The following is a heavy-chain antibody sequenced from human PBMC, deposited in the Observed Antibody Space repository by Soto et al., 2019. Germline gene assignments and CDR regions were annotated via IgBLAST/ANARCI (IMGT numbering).Heavy chain of an antibody. CDR3: ARDRYSYYDFWSGSLPYYYFGMDV. CDR2: IKQDGSEK. V-gene: IGHV3-7*01. J-gene: IGHJ6*02. Sequence: GGSLRLSCAASGFTFSSYWMIWVHQAPGKGLEWVANIKQDGSEKYYVDSVKGRFTISRDNAKNSLYLQMNSLRAEDTAVYYCARDRYSYYDFWSGSLPYYYFGMDVWGQGTTVTVSS. D-gene: IGHD3-3*01. CDR1: GFTFSSYW.